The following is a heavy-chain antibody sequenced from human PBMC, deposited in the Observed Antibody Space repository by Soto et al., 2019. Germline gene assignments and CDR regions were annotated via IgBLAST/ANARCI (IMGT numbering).Heavy chain of an antibody. CDR2: ISDDGTNK. Sequence: QVQLEESGGGVVQPGRSLRLSCKGSGFTFSSYAIQWVRQAPGKGLEWVAAISDDGTNKHTADSVKGRFTISRDNSRNTVYLQVNSLRVEDTAVYYCVRRLKTSGTAMGYLGQGTPVTVSS. D-gene: IGHD2-21*02. J-gene: IGHJ4*02. CDR3: VRRLKTSGTAMGY. CDR1: GFTFSSYA. V-gene: IGHV3-30-3*01.